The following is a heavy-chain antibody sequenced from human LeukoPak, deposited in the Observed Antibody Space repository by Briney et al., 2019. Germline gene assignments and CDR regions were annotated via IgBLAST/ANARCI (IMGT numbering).Heavy chain of an antibody. Sequence: ASVKVSCKASGYTFTSSGISWGRQAPGQGLEWMGWIDGYNGNTNYAQKLQGRVTMTTDTSTTTAYMELRSLRLDDTAVYYCARAGSYYYMDVWGKGTTVTVSS. CDR2: IDGYNGNT. CDR1: GYTFTSSG. J-gene: IGHJ6*03. V-gene: IGHV1-18*01. CDR3: ARAGSYYYMDV. D-gene: IGHD1-1*01.